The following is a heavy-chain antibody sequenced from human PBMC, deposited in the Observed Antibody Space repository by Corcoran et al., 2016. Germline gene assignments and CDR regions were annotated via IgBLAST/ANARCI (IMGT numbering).Heavy chain of an antibody. CDR3: ARGLGYSRLWY. CDR2: IKQEGSEK. Sequence: EVQLVESGGGLVQPGGSLRLSCAASGFTFSSYWMSWVRQAPGKGLEWVANIKQEGSEKYYVDSVKGRFTISSDNAKNSLYLQMNSLRAEDTAVYDCARGLGYSRLWYWGQGTLVTVSS. CDR1: GFTFSSYW. J-gene: IGHJ4*02. D-gene: IGHD5-18*01. V-gene: IGHV3-7*01.